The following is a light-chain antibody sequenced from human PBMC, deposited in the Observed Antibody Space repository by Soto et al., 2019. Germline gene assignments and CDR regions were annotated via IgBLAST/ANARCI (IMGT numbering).Light chain of an antibody. CDR1: QGISSY. V-gene: IGKV1-9*01. Sequence: DIQLTQSPSFLSASVGDRVTITCRASQGISSYLAWYQQKPGKAPKLLIYAASTLQSGVPSRFSGSGSGTEFTLTISCLQPEDFATCFCQQLNSYPFGYTFGQGTKLEIK. J-gene: IGKJ2*01. CDR2: AAS. CDR3: QQLNSYPFGYT.